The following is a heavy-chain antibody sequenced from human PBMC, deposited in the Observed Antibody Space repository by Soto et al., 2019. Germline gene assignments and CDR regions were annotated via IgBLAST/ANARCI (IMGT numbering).Heavy chain of an antibody. J-gene: IGHJ6*03. Sequence: SVKVSCKASGFTFTSSAMQWVRQARGQRLEWIGWIVVGSGNTNYAQKFQERVTITRDMSTSTAYMELSSLRSEDTAVYYCAALGCGGSFYYNYYYYMDVWGKGTTVTVSS. D-gene: IGHD2-15*01. CDR3: AALGCGGSFYYNYYYYMDV. CDR1: GFTFTSSA. V-gene: IGHV1-58*02. CDR2: IVVGSGNT.